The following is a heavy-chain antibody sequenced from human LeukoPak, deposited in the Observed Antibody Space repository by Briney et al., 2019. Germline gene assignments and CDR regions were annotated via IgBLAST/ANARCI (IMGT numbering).Heavy chain of an antibody. J-gene: IGHJ4*02. D-gene: IGHD5-24*01. CDR1: GGSFDNSYC. Sequence: SETLSLSCSVSGGSFDNSYCWTWVRQSPGKRPEWIATIHSSAFTYYNPSLGSRATVSGDTSKNLFSLKLRSVTAADTAVYYCSRGSDDYKLDNFWGQGTLVTVSS. V-gene: IGHV4-39*02. CDR3: SRGSDDYKLDNF. CDR2: IHSSAFT.